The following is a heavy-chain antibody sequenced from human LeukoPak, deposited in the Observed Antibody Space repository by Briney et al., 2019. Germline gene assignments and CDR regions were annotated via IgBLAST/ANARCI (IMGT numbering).Heavy chain of an antibody. Sequence: GGSLRLSCSSSGFSFSSYFMTWARQPPGKGLEWVSYISSSSSSIYYADSVKGRFTISRDNAKNSLYLQVDSLRDEDTAVYYCARSRTMWFDPWGQGTLVTISS. J-gene: IGHJ5*02. CDR3: ARSRTMWFDP. V-gene: IGHV3-48*02. CDR2: ISSSSSSI. D-gene: IGHD4/OR15-4a*01. CDR1: GFSFSSYF.